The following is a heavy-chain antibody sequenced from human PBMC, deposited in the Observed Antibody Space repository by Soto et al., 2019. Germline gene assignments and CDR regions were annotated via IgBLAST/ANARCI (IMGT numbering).Heavy chain of an antibody. CDR3: ARDIRVVVVAATTVFDY. Sequence: SETLSLTCAVYGGSFSGYYWSWIRQPPGKGLEWIGEINHSGSTNYNPSLKSRVTISVDTSKNQFSLKLSSVTAADTAVYYCARDIRVVVVAATTVFDYWGQGTLVTVSS. CDR1: GGSFSGYY. D-gene: IGHD2-15*01. V-gene: IGHV4-34*01. J-gene: IGHJ4*02. CDR2: INHSGST.